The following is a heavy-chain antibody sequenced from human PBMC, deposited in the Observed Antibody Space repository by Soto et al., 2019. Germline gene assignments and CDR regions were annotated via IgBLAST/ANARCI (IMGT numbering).Heavy chain of an antibody. CDR1: GYTFTSYG. CDR3: ARIFVPGPAIPYYYYYYLDV. V-gene: IGHV1-18*01. J-gene: IGHJ6*03. CDR2: ISAYNGNT. Sequence: QVQLVQSGAEVKKPGASVKVSCKASGYTFTSYGISWVRQAPGQGLEWMGWISAYNGNTNYAQKLQGRVTMTTDTSTITAYMELRRLRSDDTAVYYWARIFVPGPAIPYYYYYYLDVWGKGNTVTVSS. D-gene: IGHD2-2*02.